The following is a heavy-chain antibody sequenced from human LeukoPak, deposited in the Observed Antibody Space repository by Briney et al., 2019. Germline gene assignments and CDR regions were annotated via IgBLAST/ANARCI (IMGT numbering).Heavy chain of an antibody. CDR2: ISTGGVTI. D-gene: IGHD6-19*01. Sequence: GGSLRLSCAASGFTFSDYYMNWIRQAPGKGLEWVSYISTGGVTIYYADSVKGRFTISRDNAKNSLYLQMDSLRAEDTALYYCARDQWRGVFDYWGQGTLVTVSS. V-gene: IGHV3-11*01. CDR1: GFTFSDYY. CDR3: ARDQWRGVFDY. J-gene: IGHJ4*02.